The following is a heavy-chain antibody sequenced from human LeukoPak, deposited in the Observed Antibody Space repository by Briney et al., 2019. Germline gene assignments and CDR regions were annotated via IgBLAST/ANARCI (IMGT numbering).Heavy chain of an antibody. V-gene: IGHV4-4*02. CDR3: AREGGPYRPLDY. J-gene: IGHJ4*02. Sequence: SGTLSLTCVVSGGXISSTNWWTWVRQPPGEGVEWIGEVHLSGRTNYNPSLESRVTMSVDMSENHISLKLTSVTAADTAVYYCAREGGPYRPLDYSGQGTLVTVSS. CDR1: GGXISSTNW. CDR2: VHLSGRT.